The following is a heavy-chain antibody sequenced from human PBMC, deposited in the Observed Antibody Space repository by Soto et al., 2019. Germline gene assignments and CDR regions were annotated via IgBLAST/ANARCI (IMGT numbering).Heavy chain of an antibody. V-gene: IGHV1-58*01. CDR1: GFTFTSSA. CDR2: IVVGSGNT. Sequence: SVKVSCKASGFTFTSSAVQWVRQARGQRLEWIGWIVVGSGNTNYAQKFQERVTITRDMSTSTAYMELSSLRSEDTAVYYCAAGRYSGYDLVPFDYWGQGTLVTVSS. D-gene: IGHD5-12*01. CDR3: AAGRYSGYDLVPFDY. J-gene: IGHJ4*02.